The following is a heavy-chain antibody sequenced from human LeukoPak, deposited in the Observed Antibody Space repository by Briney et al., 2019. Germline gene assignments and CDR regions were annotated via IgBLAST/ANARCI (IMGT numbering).Heavy chain of an antibody. CDR2: IYNSGSS. D-gene: IGHD6-19*01. CDR3: ARGTTDGSGWYGPFEY. CDR1: GDSISSYY. Sequence: KTSETLSLTCIVSGDSISSYYWSWIRQPPGKGLEWIGYIYNSGSSNSNPSLKSRLAISIDRAKNQFSLKLNSVTAADTAVYYCARGTTDGSGWYGPFEYWGQGTLVTVSS. V-gene: IGHV4-59*01. J-gene: IGHJ4*02.